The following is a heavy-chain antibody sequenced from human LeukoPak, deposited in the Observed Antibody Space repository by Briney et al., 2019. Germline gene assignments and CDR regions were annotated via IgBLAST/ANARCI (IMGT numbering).Heavy chain of an antibody. J-gene: IGHJ5*02. D-gene: IGHD6-19*01. CDR3: ARSSSAPGYNSGWVDA. CDR1: GGSISRYY. CDR2: VYYTGNT. V-gene: IGHV4-59*12. Sequence: SETLSLTCSVSGGSISRYYWSWIRQPPGKRLEWIGYVYYTGNTHYNPSLTNRVTISVDTSGNQFSLKLNSVTAADTAVYFCARSSSAPGYNSGWVDAWGQGALVIVSS.